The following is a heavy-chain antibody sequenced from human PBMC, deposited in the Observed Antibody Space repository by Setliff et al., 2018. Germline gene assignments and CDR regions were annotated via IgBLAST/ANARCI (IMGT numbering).Heavy chain of an antibody. CDR1: GVTVSAYD. V-gene: IGHV3-53*01. CDR2: LDNDGST. J-gene: IGHJ4*02. CDR3: RLWSGELLRDY. D-gene: IGHD3-10*01. Sequence: PGGSLRLSCAASGVTVSAYDMSWVRQAPGKGLEWVSLLDNDGSTYYSDSVKSRFTISRGTSKNTLYLQMSSLRTEDTAVYYCRLWSGELLRDYWGQGTLVTVSS.